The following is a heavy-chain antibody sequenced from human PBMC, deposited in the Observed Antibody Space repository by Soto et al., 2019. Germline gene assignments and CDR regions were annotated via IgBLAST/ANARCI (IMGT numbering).Heavy chain of an antibody. J-gene: IGHJ4*02. CDR3: ANGDYDSSGYPDY. Sequence: GGSLRLSCAASGFTFSSYAMSWVRQAPGKGLELVSAISGSGGSTYYADSVKGRFTISRDNSKNTLYLQMNSLRAEDTAVYYCANGDYDSSGYPDYWGQGTLVTVSS. V-gene: IGHV3-23*01. CDR1: GFTFSSYA. CDR2: ISGSGGST. D-gene: IGHD3-22*01.